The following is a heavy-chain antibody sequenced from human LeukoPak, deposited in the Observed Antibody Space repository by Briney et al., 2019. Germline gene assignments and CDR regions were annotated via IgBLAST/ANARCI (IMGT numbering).Heavy chain of an antibody. J-gene: IGHJ6*02. CDR2: ISYDGSNK. Sequence: PGGSLRLSCAASGFTFSSYAMHWVRQATGKGLEGVAVISYDGSNKYYADSVKGRFTISRDNSKNTLYLQMNSLRAKDTAVYYCARAAPYDFWSGYYTRYYYCYGMDVWGQGTTVTVSS. D-gene: IGHD3-3*01. CDR1: GFTFSSYA. CDR3: ARAAPYDFWSGYYTRYYYCYGMDV. V-gene: IGHV3-30-3*01.